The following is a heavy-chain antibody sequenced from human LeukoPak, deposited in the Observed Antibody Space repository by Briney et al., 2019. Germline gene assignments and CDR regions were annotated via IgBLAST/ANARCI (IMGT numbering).Heavy chain of an antibody. D-gene: IGHD5-12*01. J-gene: IGHJ4*02. V-gene: IGHV3-64D*06. CDR3: VKDRDSGYDSLDY. CDR2: ISSNGGST. CDR1: GFTFSSYA. Sequence: GGSLRLSCSASGFTFSSYAMHWVRQAPGKGLEYVSAISSNGGSTYYADSVKGRFTISRDNSKNTLYLQMSSLRAEDTAVYYCVKDRDSGYDSLDYWGQGTLVTVSS.